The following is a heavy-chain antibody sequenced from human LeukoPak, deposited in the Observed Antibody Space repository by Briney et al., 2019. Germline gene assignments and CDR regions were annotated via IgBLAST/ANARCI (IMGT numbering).Heavy chain of an antibody. CDR3: AREYRYYDILTGYSGGLFDY. D-gene: IGHD3-9*01. Sequence: GGSLRLSCAASGFTFSSYGMHWVRQAPGKGLEWVAVISYDGSNKYYPDSVKGRFTISRDNSKNTLYLQMNSLRAEDTAVYYCAREYRYYDILTGYSGGLFDYWGQGTLVTVSS. CDR1: GFTFSSYG. J-gene: IGHJ4*02. V-gene: IGHV3-30*03. CDR2: ISYDGSNK.